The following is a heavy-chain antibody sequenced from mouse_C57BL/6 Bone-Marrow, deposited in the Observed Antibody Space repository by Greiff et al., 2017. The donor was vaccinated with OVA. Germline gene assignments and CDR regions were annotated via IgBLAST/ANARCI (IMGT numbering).Heavy chain of an antibody. CDR2: IDPENGDT. CDR1: GFNIKDDY. V-gene: IGHV14-4*01. D-gene: IGHD2-5*01. CDR3: TSFYSNYVGWFAY. J-gene: IGHJ3*01. Sequence: VQLKQSGAELVRPGASVKLSCTASGFNIKDDYMPWVKQRPEQGLEWIGWIDPENGDTEYASKFQGKATITADTSSNTAYLQLSSLTSEDTAVYYCTSFYSNYVGWFAYWGQGTLVTVSA.